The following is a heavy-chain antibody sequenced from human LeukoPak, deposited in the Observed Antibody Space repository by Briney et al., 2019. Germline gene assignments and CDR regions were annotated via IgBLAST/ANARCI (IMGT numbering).Heavy chain of an antibody. Sequence: SETLSLTSAVSGGSSSSYYWSWIRQPPGKGLEWIGYIYYSGSTNYNPSLKSRVTISVDTSKNQFSLTLSSVIAADTAVYYCARSNEGYCGSASCFGFSYSYYMDVWGKGTTVTISS. V-gene: IGHV4-59*01. D-gene: IGHD2-2*01. CDR1: GGSSSSYY. CDR2: IYYSGST. CDR3: ARSNEGYCGSASCFGFSYSYYMDV. J-gene: IGHJ6*03.